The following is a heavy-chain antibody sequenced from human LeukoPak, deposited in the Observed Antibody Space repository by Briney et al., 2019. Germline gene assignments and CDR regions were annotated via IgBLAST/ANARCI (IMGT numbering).Heavy chain of an antibody. CDR1: GYSSSIDYY. CDR3: AGTSSGYYSTDY. Sequence: KPSETLSLTCTVSGYSSSIDYYWGWIRQSPGKGLEWIGSIHRSGSTYYYPSLKSRVTISGDTSKSQFSLRLTSVTAADTAVYYCAGTSSGYYSTDYWGQGTLVTVSS. CDR2: IHRSGST. J-gene: IGHJ4*02. V-gene: IGHV4-38-2*02. D-gene: IGHD5-12*01.